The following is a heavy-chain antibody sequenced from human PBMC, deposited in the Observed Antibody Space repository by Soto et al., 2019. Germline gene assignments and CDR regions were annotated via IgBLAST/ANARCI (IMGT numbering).Heavy chain of an antibody. CDR2: SYYSGST. J-gene: IGHJ4*02. CDR3: ARTPLYGDSSGDWGH. CDR1: GGSISSSSYY. V-gene: IGHV4-39*01. D-gene: IGHD3-22*01. Sequence: QLQLQESGPGLVKPSDTLSLTCTVSGGSISSSSYYWGWIRQPPGTGLEWIGSSYYSGSTYYNPSLKSRVTITGGTSQNQVSPKVSSGTAPDTAGYYCARTPLYGDSSGDWGHWGQGTLVTVSS.